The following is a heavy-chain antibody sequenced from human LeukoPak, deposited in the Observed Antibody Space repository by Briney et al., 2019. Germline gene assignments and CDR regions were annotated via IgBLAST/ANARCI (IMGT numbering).Heavy chain of an antibody. J-gene: IGHJ4*02. Sequence: SETLSLTCTVSGGSISPCYWAWFRQPPGKGLEYIGDIYHTGITSYSPSLQSRLTISLDTSKSQFSLRLTSVTAADAAIYYCARLRAYKTTHQYFFDYWGQGTLVTVSS. CDR2: IYHTGIT. CDR1: GGSISPCY. CDR3: ARLRAYKTTHQYFFDY. D-gene: IGHD3-16*01. V-gene: IGHV4-59*08.